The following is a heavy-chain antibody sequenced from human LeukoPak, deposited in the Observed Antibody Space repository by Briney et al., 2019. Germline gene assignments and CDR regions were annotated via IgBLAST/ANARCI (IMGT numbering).Heavy chain of an antibody. CDR3: ATGIVTGTSR. D-gene: IGHD1-20*01. CDR2: IKSKAEGETK. Sequence: GGSLRLSCAVSRITFSNAWPSWVHQAPGKGLEWVGRIKSKAEGETKEYAASVKGRFTISRDDSRSRLYLQMSSLKTEDTAVYYCATGIVTGTSRWGQGTLVAVSS. J-gene: IGHJ4*02. CDR1: RITFSNAW. V-gene: IGHV3-15*01.